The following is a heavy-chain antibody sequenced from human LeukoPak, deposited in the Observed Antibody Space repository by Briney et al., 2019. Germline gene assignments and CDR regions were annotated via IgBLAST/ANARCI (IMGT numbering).Heavy chain of an antibody. CDR3: TRPSYDSSVSGVVY. J-gene: IGHJ4*02. D-gene: IGHD3-22*01. Sequence: GGSLRLSCATSGFTFSSSAIHWVRQASGKGLEWVGRIRSKANSYATTDVASVRGRFSISRDDSKNTAYLQMNSLKTEDTAVYCCTRPSYDSSVSGVVYWGQGTLVTVSS. CDR2: IRSKANSYAT. CDR1: GFTFSSSA. V-gene: IGHV3-73*01.